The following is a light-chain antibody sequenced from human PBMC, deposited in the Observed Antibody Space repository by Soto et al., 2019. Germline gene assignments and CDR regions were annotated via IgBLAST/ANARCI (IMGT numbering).Light chain of an antibody. CDR1: QSVATIY. V-gene: IGKV3-20*01. J-gene: IGKJ1*01. CDR2: GTS. Sequence: EIVLTQSPGTLSLSPGERATLSCRASQSVATIYLAWYQQKPGQAPNLLMSGTSTRATGIPDRFSGSGSGTDFTLTINRLEPEDFAVYSCQQYGSSPRTFGQGTRV. CDR3: QQYGSSPRT.